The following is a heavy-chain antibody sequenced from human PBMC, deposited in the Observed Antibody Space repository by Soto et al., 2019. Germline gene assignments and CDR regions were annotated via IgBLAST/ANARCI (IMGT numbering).Heavy chain of an antibody. Sequence: GGSLRLSCAASGFTFDDYAMHWVRQAPGKGLEWVSGISWNSGSIGYADSVKGRFTISRDNAKNSLYLQMNSLRAEDTALYYCAKDSSDSGVKLLFDYWGQGTLVTVSS. V-gene: IGHV3-9*01. CDR1: GFTFDDYA. CDR2: ISWNSGSI. J-gene: IGHJ4*02. CDR3: AKDSSDSGVKLLFDY. D-gene: IGHD7-27*01.